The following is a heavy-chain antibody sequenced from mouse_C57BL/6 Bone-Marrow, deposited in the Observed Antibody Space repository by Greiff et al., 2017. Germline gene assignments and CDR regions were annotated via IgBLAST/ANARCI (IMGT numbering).Heavy chain of an antibody. D-gene: IGHD2-2*01. CDR2: IDPENGDT. CDR1: GFNIKDDY. V-gene: IGHV14-4*01. CDR3: TTFMVRCWFAY. Sequence: EVQRVESGAELVRPGASVKLSCTASGFNIKDDYMHWVKQRPEQGLEWIGWIDPENGDTEYASKFQGKATITADTSSNTAYRQLSSLTSEDTAVYYCTTFMVRCWFAYWGQGTLVTVSA. J-gene: IGHJ3*01.